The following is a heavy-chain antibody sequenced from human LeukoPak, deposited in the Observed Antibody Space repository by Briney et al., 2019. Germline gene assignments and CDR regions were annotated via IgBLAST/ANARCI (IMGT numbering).Heavy chain of an antibody. D-gene: IGHD4-11*01. Sequence: ASVKASCKVSGYTLTELSMHWVRLAPGKGLEWMGGFDPEDGETIYAQKFQGRVTMTEDTSTDTAYMELSSLRSEDTAVYYCARVYSNGLYYYYYMDVWGKGTTVTVSS. V-gene: IGHV1-24*01. CDR1: GYTLTELS. CDR3: ARVYSNGLYYYYYMDV. CDR2: FDPEDGET. J-gene: IGHJ6*03.